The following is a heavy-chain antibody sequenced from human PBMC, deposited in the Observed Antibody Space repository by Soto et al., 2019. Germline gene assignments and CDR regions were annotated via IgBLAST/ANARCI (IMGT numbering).Heavy chain of an antibody. CDR1: GGTFSSYA. CDR3: ARGAATMVRGVNHYYYYYGMDV. J-gene: IGHJ6*02. D-gene: IGHD3-10*01. CDR2: IIPIFGTA. Sequence: SVKVSCKASGGTFSSYAISWVRQAPGQGLEWMGGIIPIFGTANYAQKFQGRVTITADESTSTAYMELSSLRSEDTAVYYCARGAATMVRGVNHYYYYYGMDVWGQGTTVTVAS. V-gene: IGHV1-69*13.